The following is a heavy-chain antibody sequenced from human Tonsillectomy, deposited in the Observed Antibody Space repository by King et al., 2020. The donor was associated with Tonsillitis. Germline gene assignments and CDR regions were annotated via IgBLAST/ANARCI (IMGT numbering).Heavy chain of an antibody. CDR1: GFTFSNYV. Sequence: VQLVESGGGLVQPGGSLRLSCAASGFTFSNYVMSWVRQAPGKGLEWVAGISGSGSTTYYADSVRGRLTISRDNSKNTLYLQMNSLRAEDTAVYYCAKMFDIVLMAYAIEYWGQGTLVTVSS. CDR2: ISGSGSTT. J-gene: IGHJ4*02. D-gene: IGHD2-8*01. CDR3: AKMFDIVLMAYAIEY. V-gene: IGHV3-23*04.